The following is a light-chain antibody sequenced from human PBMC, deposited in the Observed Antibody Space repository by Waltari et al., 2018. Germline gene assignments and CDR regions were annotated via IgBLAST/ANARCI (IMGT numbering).Light chain of an antibody. Sequence: DIVMTQSPDSLAVSLGERATINCKSSQSVLYSSNSPNYLAWYQQKPGQPPKLLIYWASTRESGVPDRFSGSESGTDFTRTISSLQAEDVAVYYCQQYYSTPWTFGQGTKVEIK. CDR3: QQYYSTPWT. V-gene: IGKV4-1*01. CDR1: QSVLYSSNSPNY. J-gene: IGKJ1*01. CDR2: WAS.